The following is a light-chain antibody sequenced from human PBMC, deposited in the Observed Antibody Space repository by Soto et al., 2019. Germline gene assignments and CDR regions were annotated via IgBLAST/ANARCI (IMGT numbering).Light chain of an antibody. J-gene: IGKJ1*01. CDR1: QSISTE. CDR2: DAS. V-gene: IGKV1-5*01. Sequence: IQITQSPSTLSVNVGERVTLTCRASQSISTELAWYQQKPGKAPRLLIFDASTWESGVPSRFSGSGSGTDFTLTISSLQSEDFTTYYCQQYSESSGASAQRTKVDI. CDR3: QQYSESSGA.